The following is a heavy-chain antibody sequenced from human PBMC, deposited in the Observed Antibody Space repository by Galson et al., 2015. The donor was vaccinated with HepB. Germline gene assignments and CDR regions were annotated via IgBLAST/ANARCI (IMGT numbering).Heavy chain of an antibody. CDR1: GDSVSSNGAS. J-gene: IGHJ4*02. CDR3: VRDGGFLSTLWYGFNC. D-gene: IGHD2-21*01. V-gene: IGHV6-1*01. Sequence: CAISGDSVSSNGASWNWIRQSPSRGLEWLGRTYYRSKWYTDYAFSVESRITINPDTSRNQFSLQLNSVTPEDTAVYYCVRDGGFLSTLWYGFNCWGQGTLVTVSS. CDR2: TYYRSKWYT.